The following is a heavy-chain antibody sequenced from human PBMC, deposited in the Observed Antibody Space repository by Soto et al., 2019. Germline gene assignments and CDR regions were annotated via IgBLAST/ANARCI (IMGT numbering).Heavy chain of an antibody. CDR3: AKDCMSYRCAHDLDQ. CDR1: GFSFSGFA. D-gene: IGHD3-16*01. J-gene: IGHJ4*02. CDR2: ITGTGVSI. V-gene: IGHV3-23*01. Sequence: GGSLRLSCVASGFSFSGFAMSWVRQAPGKGLVWVSSITGTGVSIYYADSVRGRFTISRDNSKNTLYLQMSSLRAEDTARYYCAKDCMSYRCAHDLDQWGRGALVTVSS.